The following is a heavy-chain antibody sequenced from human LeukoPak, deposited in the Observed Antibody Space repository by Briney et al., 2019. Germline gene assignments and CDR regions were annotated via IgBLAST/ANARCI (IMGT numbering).Heavy chain of an antibody. CDR2: ISYDGSNK. CDR1: GFTFSSDA. V-gene: IGHV3-30*14. Sequence: GGSLRLSCAASGFTFSSDAMHWVRQAPGKGVEWVAVISYDGSNKYYADSVKGRFTISRDKSKNTLYLQMNSLRAEDTAVYYCTRAKGIAVAGQFYYGMDVWGQGTTVTVSS. J-gene: IGHJ6*02. D-gene: IGHD6-19*01. CDR3: TRAKGIAVAGQFYYGMDV.